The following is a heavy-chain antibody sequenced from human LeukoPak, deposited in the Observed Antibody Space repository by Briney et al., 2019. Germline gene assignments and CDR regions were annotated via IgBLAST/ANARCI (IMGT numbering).Heavy chain of an antibody. D-gene: IGHD3-10*01. CDR3: ESSGITAPDY. CDR1: GFTFNTYS. J-gene: IGHJ4*02. Sequence: GGSLRLSCAASGFTFNTYSMNWVRQAPGKGLEWVSSISSSSTYIYYADSVKGRFTISRDNAKNSLYLQMNNLRAEDTAVYYCESSGITAPDYWGQGTLVTVSS. V-gene: IGHV3-21*01. CDR2: ISSSSTYI.